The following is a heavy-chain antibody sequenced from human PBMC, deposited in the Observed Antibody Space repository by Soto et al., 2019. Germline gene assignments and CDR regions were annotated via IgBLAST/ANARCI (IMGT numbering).Heavy chain of an antibody. CDR2: IIPIFGTA. D-gene: IGHD3-16*01. CDR3: VRFYVWGSSRYFDY. CDR1: GGTFSSYA. Sequence: SVKVSCKASGGTFSSYAISWVRQAPGQGLEWMGGIIPIFGTANYAQKFQGRVTITADKSTSTAYMELSSLRLEDTAVYFCVRFYVWGSSRYFDYWGQGTLVTVSS. V-gene: IGHV1-69*06. J-gene: IGHJ4*02.